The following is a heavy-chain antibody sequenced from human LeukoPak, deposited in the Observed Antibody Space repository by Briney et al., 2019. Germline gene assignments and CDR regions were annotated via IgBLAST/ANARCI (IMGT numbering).Heavy chain of an antibody. CDR3: ARESFWSGYYDY. CDR1: GGSISSYY. D-gene: IGHD3-3*01. V-gene: IGHV4-4*07. J-gene: IGHJ4*02. CDR2: IYTSGST. Sequence: SGTLSLTCTVSGGSISSYYWSWIRQPAGKGLEWIGRIYTSGSTNYNPSLKSRVTMSVDTSKNQFSLKLSSVTAADTAVYYCARESFWSGYYDYWGQGTLVTVSS.